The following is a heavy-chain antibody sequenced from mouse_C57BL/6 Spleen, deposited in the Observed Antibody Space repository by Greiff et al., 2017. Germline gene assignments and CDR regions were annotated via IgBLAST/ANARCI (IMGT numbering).Heavy chain of an antibody. Sequence: EVQVVESEGGLVQPGSSMKLSCTASGFTFSDYYMPWVRQVPEKGLEWFANINSAGSSTYYLDSLKSRFIIAIDNAKNSLYLQMSSLKSEDTATYYCARVRDYSNLSDFDYWGQGTTLTVSS. CDR3: ARVRDYSNLSDFDY. D-gene: IGHD2-5*01. CDR1: GFTFSDYY. V-gene: IGHV5-16*01. CDR2: INSAGSST. J-gene: IGHJ2*01.